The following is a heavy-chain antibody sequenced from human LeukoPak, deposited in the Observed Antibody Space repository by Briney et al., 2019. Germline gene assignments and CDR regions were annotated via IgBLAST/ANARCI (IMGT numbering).Heavy chain of an antibody. CDR2: FHREDGDK. CDR1: GYPLNELS. J-gene: IGHJ6*02. CDR3: ATAGLMGPTYFGLFV. Sequence: ASVRVSCRVSGYPLNELSMDWVRQAPGKGLEWMGGFHREDGDKIYAQSFQGRFTLTKDTSADTAYMELSSLRSEDTAVYYCATAGLMGPTYFGLFVWGQGATVTVSS. V-gene: IGHV1-24*01. D-gene: IGHD2-8*01.